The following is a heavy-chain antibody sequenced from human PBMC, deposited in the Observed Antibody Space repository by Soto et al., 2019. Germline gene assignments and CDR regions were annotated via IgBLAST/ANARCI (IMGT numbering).Heavy chain of an antibody. V-gene: IGHV4-31*03. Sequence: SETLSLTCTVSGGSISSGGYYWSWIRQHPGKGLEWLGYIYYSGSTYYNPSLKSRVTISVDTSKNQFSLKLSSVTAADTAVYYCARVPLPYYDILTGHYKGGMDVWGQGTTVTVSS. J-gene: IGHJ6*02. CDR2: IYYSGST. CDR3: ARVPLPYYDILTGHYKGGMDV. D-gene: IGHD3-9*01. CDR1: GGSISSGGYY.